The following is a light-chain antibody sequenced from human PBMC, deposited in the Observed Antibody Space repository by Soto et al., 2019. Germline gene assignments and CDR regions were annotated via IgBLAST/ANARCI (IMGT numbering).Light chain of an antibody. CDR1: SSDIGGYNY. Sequence: QSALTQPASVSGSPGQSITISCTGSSSDIGGYNYVSWYQQHPGKAPKLMIFDVNNRPSGVSDRFSGSKSDNTASLTISGLQSEDEDDYYCSSYTHNSTLSTLVLFGGGTKLPVL. CDR2: DVN. V-gene: IGLV2-14*01. J-gene: IGLJ2*01. CDR3: SSYTHNSTLSTLVL.